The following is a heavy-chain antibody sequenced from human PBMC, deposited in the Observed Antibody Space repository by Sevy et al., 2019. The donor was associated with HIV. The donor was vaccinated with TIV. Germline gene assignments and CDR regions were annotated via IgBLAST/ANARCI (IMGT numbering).Heavy chain of an antibody. CDR1: GYTISELS. V-gene: IGHV1-24*01. CDR3: ATTREYYEDSSGYLDF. D-gene: IGHD3-22*01. J-gene: IGHJ4*02. CDR2: FDPEDGET. Sequence: ASVKVSCKVSGYTISELSIHWVRQAPGKGLEWMGRFDPEDGETIYAQKFQGRVTLTEDTSTDTAYMELRSLKTEDTAVYYCATTREYYEDSSGYLDFWGQGTLVTVSS.